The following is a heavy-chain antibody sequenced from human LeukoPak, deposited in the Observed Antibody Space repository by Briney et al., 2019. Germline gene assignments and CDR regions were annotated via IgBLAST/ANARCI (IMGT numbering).Heavy chain of an antibody. J-gene: IGHJ1*01. CDR3: ARAPVYGDPLEYFQH. D-gene: IGHD4-17*01. V-gene: IGHV1-18*01. CDR1: GYTFTGYG. Sequence: ASVKVSCKASGYTFTGYGISWVRQAPGQGLEWMGWISAYNGNTNYAQKLQGRVTMTTDTSTSTAYMELWSLRSDDTAVYYCARAPVYGDPLEYFQHWGQGTLVTVSS. CDR2: ISAYNGNT.